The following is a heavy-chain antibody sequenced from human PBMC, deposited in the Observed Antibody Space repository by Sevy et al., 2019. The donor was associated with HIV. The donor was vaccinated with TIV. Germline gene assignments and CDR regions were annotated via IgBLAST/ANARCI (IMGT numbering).Heavy chain of an antibody. D-gene: IGHD6-6*01. CDR1: GFTFSSYG. J-gene: IGHJ6*02. Sequence: GGSLRLSCAASGFTFSSYGMHWVRQAPGKRLEWVAVISYDGSNKYYADSVKGRFTISRDNSKNTLYLQMNSLRAEDTAVYYCAKVSGRDVGLLSSSWGNYGMDVWGQGTTVTVSS. CDR3: AKVSGRDVGLLSSSWGNYGMDV. V-gene: IGHV3-30*18. CDR2: ISYDGSNK.